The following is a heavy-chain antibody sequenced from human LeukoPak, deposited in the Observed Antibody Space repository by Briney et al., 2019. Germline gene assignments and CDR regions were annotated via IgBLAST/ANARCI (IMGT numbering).Heavy chain of an antibody. CDR3: ARDKEDSSSWYSYTPNWFDP. D-gene: IGHD6-13*01. Sequence: SVKVSCKASGGTFSSYAISWVRQAPGQGLEWMGGIIPIFGTAYYAQKFQGRVTITADESTSTAYMELSSLRSEDTAVYYCARDKEDSSSWYSYTPNWFDPWGQGTLVTVSS. J-gene: IGHJ5*02. V-gene: IGHV1-69*13. CDR1: GGTFSSYA. CDR2: IIPIFGTA.